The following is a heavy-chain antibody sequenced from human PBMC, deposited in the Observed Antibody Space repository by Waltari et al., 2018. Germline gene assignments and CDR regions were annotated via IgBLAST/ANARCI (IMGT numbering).Heavy chain of an antibody. J-gene: IGHJ6*03. V-gene: IGHV3-7*02. D-gene: IGHD4-17*01. Sequence: EVQMVESGGGLVQPGGSLRLSCAASGFTFSSYWMTWVRQAPGIGLVCESQKIQDVSEIYYVESVKGRITIPRDYAKNSLYLQMNSLRNEDTAVYFSARVFVYGANSGKRPMDVWGKGTTVTVSS. CDR1: GFTFSSYW. CDR3: ARVFVYGANSGKRPMDV. CDR2: KIQDVSEI.